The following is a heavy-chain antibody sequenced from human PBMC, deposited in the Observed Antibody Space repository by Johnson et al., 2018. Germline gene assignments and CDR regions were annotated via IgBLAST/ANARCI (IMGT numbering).Heavy chain of an antibody. CDR1: GFTFSNFA. CDR3: ARGGGIRGVLYYYYGMDV. Sequence: QVQLVQSGGGVVQPGRSLRLSCAASGFTFSNFAMHWVRQAPGKGLEWVAVIWYDGSNKYYADSVKGRFTISRDNSQNTLSLQMNSLRVEDRAVDYCARGGGIRGVLYYYYGMDVWGQGTTVTVSS. V-gene: IGHV3-33*01. D-gene: IGHD3-10*01. CDR2: IWYDGSNK. J-gene: IGHJ6*02.